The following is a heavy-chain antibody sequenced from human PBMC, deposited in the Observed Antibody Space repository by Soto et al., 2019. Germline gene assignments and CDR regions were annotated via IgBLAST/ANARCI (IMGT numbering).Heavy chain of an antibody. D-gene: IGHD6-13*01. CDR1: GGSINSGGYY. V-gene: IGHV4-31*03. CDR3: GRGYRQSGYSSSWVFDY. CDR2: MYYSGST. J-gene: IGHJ4*02. Sequence: QVQLRESGPGLVKPSQTLSLTCTVSGGSINSGGYYWNWIRQHPGKGLAWIGYMYYSGSTYYNPFLRSRVIISAAASENHFCLKLSSGTAADTAVYFCGRGYRQSGYSSSWVFDYWGQGTLVNVSS.